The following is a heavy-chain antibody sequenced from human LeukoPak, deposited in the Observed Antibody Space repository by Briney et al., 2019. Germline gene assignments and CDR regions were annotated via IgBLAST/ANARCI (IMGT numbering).Heavy chain of an antibody. CDR3: AIFMTTVTISGFDY. CDR1: GITLSNYG. CDR2: ISGSGGST. D-gene: IGHD4-17*01. J-gene: IGHJ4*02. V-gene: IGHV3-23*01. Sequence: PGGSLRLSCAVSGITLSNYGMSWVRQAPGKGLEWVAGISGSGGSTNYADSVKGRFTISRDNPKNTLYLQMNSLRAEDTAVYYCAIFMTTVTISGFDYWGQGTLVTVSS.